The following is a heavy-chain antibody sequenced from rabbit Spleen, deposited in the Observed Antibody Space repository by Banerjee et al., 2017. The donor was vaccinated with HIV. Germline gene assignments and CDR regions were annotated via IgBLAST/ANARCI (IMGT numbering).Heavy chain of an antibody. Sequence: QEQLVESGGGLVRPGASLTLTCKASGFRFSFNNDYVMCWVRQAPGKGLEWIACIDTGSSGFTYFASWAKGRFTISKTSSTTVTLQMTSLTAADTATYFCARDTSSSFSSYGMDLWGPGTLVTVS. CDR1: GFRFSFNNDYV. V-gene: IGHV1S45*01. J-gene: IGHJ6*01. CDR2: IDTGSSGFT. CDR3: ARDTSSSFSSYGMDL. D-gene: IGHD1-1*01.